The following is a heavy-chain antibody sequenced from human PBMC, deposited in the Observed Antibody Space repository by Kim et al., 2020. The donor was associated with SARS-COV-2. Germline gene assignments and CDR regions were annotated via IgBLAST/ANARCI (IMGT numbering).Heavy chain of an antibody. CDR1: GYTFTGYY. J-gene: IGHJ5*02. D-gene: IGHD3-10*01. Sequence: ASVKVSCKASGYTFTGYYMHWVRQAPGQGLEWMGWINPNSGGTNYAQKFQGRVTMTRDTSISTAYMELSRLRSDDTAVYYCARGGPMVRGAAQLRYNWFDPWGQGTLVTVSS. CDR2: INPNSGGT. CDR3: ARGGPMVRGAAQLRYNWFDP. V-gene: IGHV1-2*02.